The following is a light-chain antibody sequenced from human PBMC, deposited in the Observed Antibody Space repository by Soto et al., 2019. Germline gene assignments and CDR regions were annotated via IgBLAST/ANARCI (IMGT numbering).Light chain of an antibody. Sequence: EIVMTQSPATLSVLPGDRATLSCRASQSVNSNLAWYRQKPGQAPRLLIYAASTGATGIPARFSGSGSGTYFTLTISSLQSEDFAVYYCQQYNNWPPYTFGQGTKLEIK. V-gene: IGKV3-15*01. CDR1: QSVNSN. CDR2: AAS. J-gene: IGKJ2*01. CDR3: QQYNNWPPYT.